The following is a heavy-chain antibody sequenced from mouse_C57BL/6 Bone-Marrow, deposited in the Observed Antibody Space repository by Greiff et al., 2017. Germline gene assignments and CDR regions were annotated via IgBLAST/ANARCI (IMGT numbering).Heavy chain of an antibody. J-gene: IGHJ1*03. Sequence: VQLQQPGAELVKPGASVKLSCKASGYTFTSYWMHWVKQRPGQGLEWIGMIHPNSGSTNYNEKFKSKATLTVDKSSSTAYMQHSSLTSEDSAVYYCARRVYGSSFYWYFDVWGTRNTVTVSS. CDR2: IHPNSGST. D-gene: IGHD1-1*01. CDR1: GYTFTSYW. V-gene: IGHV1-64*01. CDR3: ARRVYGSSFYWYFDV.